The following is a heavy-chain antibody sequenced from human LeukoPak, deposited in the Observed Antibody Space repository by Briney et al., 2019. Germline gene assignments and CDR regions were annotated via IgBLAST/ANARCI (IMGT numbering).Heavy chain of an antibody. V-gene: IGHV4-34*01. CDR1: GGSFSGYY. Sequence: SETLSLTCAVYGGSFSGYYWSWIRQPPGKGLEWIGEINHSGSTNYNPSLKSRVTISVDTSKNRFSLKLSSVTAADTAVYYCARGSPGYGMDVWGKGTTVTVSS. J-gene: IGHJ6*04. CDR2: INHSGST. CDR3: ARGSPGYGMDV.